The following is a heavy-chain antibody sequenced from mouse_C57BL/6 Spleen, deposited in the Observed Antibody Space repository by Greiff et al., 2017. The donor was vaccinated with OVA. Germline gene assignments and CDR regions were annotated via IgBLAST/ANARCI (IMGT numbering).Heavy chain of an antibody. D-gene: IGHD1-1*01. CDR2: IRSKSSNYAT. CDR3: VRDPSYYYGSSYAMDY. V-gene: IGHV10-3*01. CDR1: GFTFNTYA. Sequence: GGGLVQPKGSLKLSCAASGFTFNTYAMHWVRQAPGKGLEWVARIRSKSSNYATYYADSVKDRFTISRDDSQSMLYLQMNNLKTEDTAMYYCVRDPSYYYGSSYAMDYWGQGTSVTVSS. J-gene: IGHJ4*01.